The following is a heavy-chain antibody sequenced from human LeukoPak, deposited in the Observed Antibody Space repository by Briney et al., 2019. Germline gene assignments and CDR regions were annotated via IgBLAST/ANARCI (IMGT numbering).Heavy chain of an antibody. Sequence: GGSLRLSCAASGFTFSSYAMSWVRQAPGKGLEWVSALSGSGGSTYCADSVKGRFSISRANSKNTLYLQINSLRAEDTAVYYCAKSQGDYGGYWYFDLWGRGTLVTVSS. V-gene: IGHV3-23*01. J-gene: IGHJ2*01. D-gene: IGHD4-17*01. CDR2: LSGSGGST. CDR3: AKSQGDYGGYWYFDL. CDR1: GFTFSSYA.